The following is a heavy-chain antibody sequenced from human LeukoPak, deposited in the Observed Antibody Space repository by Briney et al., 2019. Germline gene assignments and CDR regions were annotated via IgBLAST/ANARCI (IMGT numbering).Heavy chain of an antibody. V-gene: IGHV5-51*01. CDR3: ARAYQQWMSPGILGY. D-gene: IGHD6-19*01. CDR2: IHPVDSET. J-gene: IGHJ4*02. CDR1: GYTFINFW. Sequence: GESLKISCKGSGYTFINFWIVWVRQMPGKGLEWVGTIHPVDSETIYSPSFQGPVTISADKSINTAYRQGSDLKTSATAYYYGARAYQQWMSPGILGYWGQGSLVTVSS.